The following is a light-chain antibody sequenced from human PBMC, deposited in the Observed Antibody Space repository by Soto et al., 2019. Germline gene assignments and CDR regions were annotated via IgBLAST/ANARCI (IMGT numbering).Light chain of an antibody. CDR1: QSVDRNF. Sequence: IVLTQSPGTLSLSPGESATLSCRASQSVDRNFLAWFQHKPGQAPRLLIYDVSNRATGIPDRFSASGSGTDFTLTVSRLEPEDFAVYYCHQYAHSPLTFGGGTKVDIK. V-gene: IGKV3-20*01. CDR2: DVS. CDR3: HQYAHSPLT. J-gene: IGKJ4*01.